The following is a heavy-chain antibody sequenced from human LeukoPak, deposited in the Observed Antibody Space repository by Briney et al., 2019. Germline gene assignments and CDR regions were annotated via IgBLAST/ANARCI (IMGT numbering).Heavy chain of an antibody. V-gene: IGHV3-48*03. Sequence: PGGSLRLSCTASGFTFSSYAMNWVRQAPGKGLEWVSYISTRATTIYYADSVKGRFTTSRDNAKNSLYLQMNSLRAEDTAVYYCARLTWLDFDYWGQGTLVTVSS. J-gene: IGHJ4*02. D-gene: IGHD6-19*01. CDR3: ARLTWLDFDY. CDR2: ISTRATTI. CDR1: GFTFSSYA.